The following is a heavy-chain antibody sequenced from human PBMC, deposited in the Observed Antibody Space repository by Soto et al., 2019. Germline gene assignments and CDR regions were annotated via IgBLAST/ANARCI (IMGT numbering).Heavy chain of an antibody. V-gene: IGHV1-69*13. D-gene: IGHD3-10*01. CDR2: IIPIFGTA. CDR3: ARSSVWFGELHYYYCGMDV. J-gene: IGHJ6*02. Sequence: ASVKVSCKASGGTFSSYAISWVRQAPGQGLEWMGGIIPIFGTANYAQKFQGRVTITADESTSTAYMELSSLRSEDTAVYYCARSSVWFGELHYYYCGMDVWGQGTTVTVSS. CDR1: GGTFSSYA.